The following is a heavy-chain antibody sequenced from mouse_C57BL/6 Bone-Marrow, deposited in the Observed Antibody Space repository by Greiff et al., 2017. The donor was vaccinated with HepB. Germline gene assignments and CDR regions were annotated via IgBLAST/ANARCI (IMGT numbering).Heavy chain of an antibody. CDR1: GYTFTSYW. CDR3: ARGPGRLRPLLNY. Sequence: QVQLQQPGAELVKPGASVKMSCKASGYTFTSYWITWVKQRPGQGLEWIGDIYPGSGSTNYNEKFKSKATLTVDTSSSTAYMQLSSLRSEDSAVYYCARGPGRLRPLLNYWGQGTTLTVSS. J-gene: IGHJ2*01. V-gene: IGHV1-55*01. CDR2: IYPGSGST. D-gene: IGHD2-4*01.